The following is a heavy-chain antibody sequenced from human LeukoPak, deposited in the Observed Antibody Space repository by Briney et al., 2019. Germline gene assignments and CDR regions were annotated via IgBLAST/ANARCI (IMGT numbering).Heavy chain of an antibody. CDR3: AGGSSWYRSPFDS. CDR1: RSTLRIYG. Sequence: GGSLRLSCGASRSTLRIYGMHWVRQAPGKGLEWVAVISYDGANKYYADSVQGRFTVSRDNSKNTLYLQMNSLRPEDTAVYYCAGGSSWYRSPFDSWGQGTLVTVSS. V-gene: IGHV3-30*03. J-gene: IGHJ4*02. D-gene: IGHD6-19*01. CDR2: ISYDGANK.